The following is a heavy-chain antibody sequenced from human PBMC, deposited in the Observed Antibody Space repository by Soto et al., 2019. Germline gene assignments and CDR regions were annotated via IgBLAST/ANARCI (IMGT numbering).Heavy chain of an antibody. Sequence: QLQLQESGPGLVKPSETLSLTCTVSGGSISSSGYYWGWIRQPPGKGLEWIGTIYYSGSTYYNPSLKSRVTISVDTSKNQFSLKLSSVTAADTXXXXXXXXXXXXXDYGRYFDFWGQGTLVTVSS. CDR2: IYYSGST. V-gene: IGHV4-39*01. J-gene: IGHJ4*02. CDR3: XXXXXXXXDYGRYFDF. D-gene: IGHD4-17*01. CDR1: GGSISSSGYY.